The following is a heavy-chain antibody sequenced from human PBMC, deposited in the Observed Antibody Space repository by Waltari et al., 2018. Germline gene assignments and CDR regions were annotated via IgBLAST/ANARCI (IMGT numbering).Heavy chain of an antibody. V-gene: IGHV4-39*07. D-gene: IGHD3-16*01. J-gene: IGHJ4*02. CDR2: RHYSGTA. CDR3: ASPPPTGGSSFDF. CDR1: GDSISSNYFR. Sequence: QLQLQESGPGLVKPSETLSLTCLVSGDSISSNYFRWGWIRRPPGKGLVWIGHRHYSGTADYNPSLKGRASILVDTSRRHFSLELSSVTAADTAIYYCASPPPTGGSSFDFWGQGIQVTVTS.